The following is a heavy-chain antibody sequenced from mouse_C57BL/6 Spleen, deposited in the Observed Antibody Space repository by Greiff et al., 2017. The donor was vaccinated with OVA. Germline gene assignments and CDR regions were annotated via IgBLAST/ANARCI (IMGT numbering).Heavy chain of an antibody. J-gene: IGHJ4*01. Sequence: VQLKESGGGLVKPGGSLKLSCAASGFTFSDYGMHWVRQAPEKGLEWVAYISSGSSTIYYADTVKGRFTISRDNAKNTLFLQMTSLRSEDTAMYYCAGGGYPYYYAMDYWGQGTSVTVSS. CDR1: GFTFSDYG. CDR3: AGGGYPYYYAMDY. D-gene: IGHD2-2*01. V-gene: IGHV5-17*01. CDR2: ISSGSSTI.